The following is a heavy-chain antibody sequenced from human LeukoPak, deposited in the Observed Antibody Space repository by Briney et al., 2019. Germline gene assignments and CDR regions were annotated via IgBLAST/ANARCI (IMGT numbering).Heavy chain of an antibody. J-gene: IGHJ4*02. CDR2: INYDGSDT. CDR3: AREGLGYSYGY. V-gene: IGHV3-74*01. D-gene: IGHD5-18*01. CDR1: GFTFSSYW. Sequence: TGGSLRLSCAASGFTFSSYWMHWVRQAPGKGLVWVSRINYDGSDTYYADSVKGRFTISRDNAKRTLYLQMKSLSAEDTAMYYCAREGLGYSYGYWGQGAPVTVSS.